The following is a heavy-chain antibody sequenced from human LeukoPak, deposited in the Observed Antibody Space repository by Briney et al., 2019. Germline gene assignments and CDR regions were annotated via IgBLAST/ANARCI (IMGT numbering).Heavy chain of an antibody. D-gene: IGHD2-15*01. J-gene: IGHJ4*02. Sequence: SETLSLTCAVYGVSFSGYYWSWIRQPPGKGLEWIGEINHSGSTNYNPSLKSRVTISVDTSKNQFSLKLSSVTAADTAVYYCARGRGYCSGGSCYGVHFDYWGQGTLVTVSS. CDR3: ARGRGYCSGGSCYGVHFDY. CDR2: INHSGST. V-gene: IGHV4-34*01. CDR1: GVSFSGYY.